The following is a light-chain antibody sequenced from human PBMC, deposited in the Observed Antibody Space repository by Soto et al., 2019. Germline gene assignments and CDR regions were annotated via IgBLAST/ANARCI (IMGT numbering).Light chain of an antibody. CDR2: GAS. CDR3: QHYNNWPPYT. Sequence: EIVMTQSPDTLSVSPGERATLSCRASQRISSNLAWYQQKPGQAPRLLIYGASTRATGVPARFSGSGSETDFTLTISNLQSEDCAVYYCQHYNNWPPYTFGQGTNVEIK. CDR1: QRISSN. V-gene: IGKV3D-15*01. J-gene: IGKJ2*01.